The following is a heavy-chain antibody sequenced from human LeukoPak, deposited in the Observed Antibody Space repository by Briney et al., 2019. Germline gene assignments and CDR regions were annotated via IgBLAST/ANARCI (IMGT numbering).Heavy chain of an antibody. J-gene: IGHJ5*02. V-gene: IGHV1-46*01. D-gene: IGHD3-3*01. Sequence: ASVKVSCKASGYTFTSYYMHWVRQAPGQGLEWMGIINPSGGSTSYAQKFQGRVTVTRDTSTSTVYMELSSLRSEDTAVYYCARGQSPLLEWSYNWFDPWGQGTLVTVSS. CDR3: ARGQSPLLEWSYNWFDP. CDR1: GYTFTSYY. CDR2: INPSGGST.